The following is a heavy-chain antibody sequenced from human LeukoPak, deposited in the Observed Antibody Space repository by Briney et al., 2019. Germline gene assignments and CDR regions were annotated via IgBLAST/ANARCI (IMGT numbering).Heavy chain of an antibody. D-gene: IGHD2-2*01. CDR2: IWYDGSKE. J-gene: IGHJ5*02. CDR3: ARDDCSGSSCLAS. Sequence: GGSLRLSCAASGFTFSRHGFHWVRQAPGKGLDWLTTIWYDGSKEYYADAVKGRFTISRDDSKNTLYLQMTGLRVEDTAVYYCARDDCSGSSCLASWGQGTLVTVSS. CDR1: GFTFSRHG. V-gene: IGHV3-33*01.